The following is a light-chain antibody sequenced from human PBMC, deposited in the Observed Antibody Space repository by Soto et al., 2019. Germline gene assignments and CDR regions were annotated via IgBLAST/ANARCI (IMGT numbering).Light chain of an antibody. CDR2: GES. V-gene: IGKV3-20*01. CDR3: QQYGDSLWT. CDR1: QSVVGTY. Sequence: EIVLTQSPSTLSLSPGERATLSCRASQSVVGTYLAWYQQKPGQAPRLLIYGESIRATGIPDRFSGSGSGTDFTLTISRLEPEDFAVYYCQQYGDSLWTFGQGTKVEI. J-gene: IGKJ1*01.